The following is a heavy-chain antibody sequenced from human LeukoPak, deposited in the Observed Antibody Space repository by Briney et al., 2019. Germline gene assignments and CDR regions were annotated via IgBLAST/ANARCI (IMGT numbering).Heavy chain of an antibody. CDR3: ARDSCSSTSCYLSYYGMDV. V-gene: IGHV1-18*01. CDR1: GYTFTSYG. D-gene: IGHD2-2*01. Sequence: ASVKVSCKASGYTFTSYGISWVRQAPGQGLEWMGWISAYNGNTNYAQKLQGRVTMTTDTSTSTAYMELRSLRSDDTAVYYCARDSCSSTSCYLSYYGMDVWGQGTAVTVSS. CDR2: ISAYNGNT. J-gene: IGHJ6*02.